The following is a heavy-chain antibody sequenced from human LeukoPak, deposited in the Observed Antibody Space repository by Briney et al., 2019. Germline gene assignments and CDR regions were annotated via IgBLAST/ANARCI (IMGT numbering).Heavy chain of an antibody. V-gene: IGHV3-20*04. Sequence: GGSLRLSCAASGFTFDDYGMSWVRQVPGKGLEWVSGIKWDGGSTGYADSVKGRFTISRDNARNSLYLQMNGLRAEDTAVYYCARDPYSGTYGDTYYYYMDVWGKGTTVTISS. J-gene: IGHJ6*03. CDR1: GFTFDDYG. D-gene: IGHD1-26*01. CDR2: IKWDGGST. CDR3: ARDPYSGTYGDTYYYYMDV.